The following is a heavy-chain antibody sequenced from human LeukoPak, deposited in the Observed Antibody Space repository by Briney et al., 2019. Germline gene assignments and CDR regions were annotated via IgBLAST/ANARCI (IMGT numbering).Heavy chain of an antibody. CDR2: VRYDQSAT. CDR1: GFNFSIYG. CDR3: VKDQGECPGSRCYLRFLEY. J-gene: IGHJ4*02. Sequence: GGSLRLSCAASGFNFSIYGMHWVRQAPGKGLEWVTFVRYDQSATVYADSVQGRFAISRDNSKSTVYLQMNSLRVEDTALYFCVKDQGECPGSRCYLRFLEYWGQGTLVIVSS. D-gene: IGHD3-3*01. V-gene: IGHV3-30*02.